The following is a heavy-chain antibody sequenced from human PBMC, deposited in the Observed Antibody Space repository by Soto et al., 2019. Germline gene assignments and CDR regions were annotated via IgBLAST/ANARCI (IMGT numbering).Heavy chain of an antibody. J-gene: IGHJ3*02. CDR2: ISSVSSFI. V-gene: IGHV3-21*01. D-gene: IGHD3-22*01. CDR1: VFTFISYS. CDR3: ARDGPYDSSEDAFDI. Sequence: GGSLRLYCAASVFTFISYSMNWVRQAPGKGLEWVSSISSVSSFIYYADSVKGRFTISRDNAKTSLYLQMNSLRAEDTAVYYCARDGPYDSSEDAFDIWGQGTRVTVSS.